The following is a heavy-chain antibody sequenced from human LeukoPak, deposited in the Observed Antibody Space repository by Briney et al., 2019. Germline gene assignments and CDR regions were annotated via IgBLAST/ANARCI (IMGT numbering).Heavy chain of an antibody. CDR3: ARDPLYGDYGFVDY. D-gene: IGHD4-17*01. J-gene: IGHJ4*02. Sequence: PSETLSLTCTVSGGSISSGSYYWSWIRQPAGKGLEWIGRIYTSGSTNYNPSLKSRVTISVDTSKNQFSLKLSSVTAADTAVYYCARDPLYGDYGFVDYWGQGTLVTVSS. CDR2: IYTSGST. CDR1: GGSISSGSYY. V-gene: IGHV4-61*02.